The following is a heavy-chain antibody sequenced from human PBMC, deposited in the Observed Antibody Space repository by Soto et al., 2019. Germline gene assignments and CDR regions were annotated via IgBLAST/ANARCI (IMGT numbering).Heavy chain of an antibody. D-gene: IGHD6-19*01. J-gene: IGHJ6*02. CDR3: ARGAVAGTSYYYYYGMDV. CDR2: IKQDGSEK. Sequence: LRLSCAASGFTFSSYWMSWVRQAPGKGLEWVANIKQDGSEKYYVDSVKGRFTISRDNAKNSLYLQMNSLRAEDTAVYYCARGAVAGTSYYYYYGMDVWGQGTTVTVSS. V-gene: IGHV3-7*04. CDR1: GFTFSSYW.